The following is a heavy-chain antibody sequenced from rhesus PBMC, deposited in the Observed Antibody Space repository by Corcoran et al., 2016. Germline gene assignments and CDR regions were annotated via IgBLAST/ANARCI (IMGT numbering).Heavy chain of an antibody. CDR3: ARHRELEDGLDS. CDR1: GGSFRGYY. V-gene: IGHV4-81*01. D-gene: IGHD1-1*01. CDR2: IDGNIAVT. Sequence: QLQLQESGPGLVKPPETLSLTCAVSGGSFRGYYWSWIRQTPGKGLEWIGSIDGNIAVTKYNPSLKSRVTISKETSKNQFSLKLSSGTAADTAVYYCARHRELEDGLDSWGQGVVVTVSS. J-gene: IGHJ6*01.